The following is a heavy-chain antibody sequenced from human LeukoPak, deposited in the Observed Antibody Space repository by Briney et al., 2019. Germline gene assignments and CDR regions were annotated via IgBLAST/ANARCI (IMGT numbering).Heavy chain of an antibody. CDR2: ISYDGSNK. V-gene: IGHV3-30*04. J-gene: IGHJ6*02. CDR3: ARDGSGDYDPYYYYGMDV. D-gene: IGHD4-17*01. CDR1: GFTFSSYA. Sequence: GGSLRLSCAASGFTFSSYAMHWVRQAPGKGLEWVAVISYDGSNKYYADSVKGRFTISRDNSKNTLYLQMNSLRAEDTAVYYCARDGSGDYDPYYYYGMDVWGQGTTVTVSS.